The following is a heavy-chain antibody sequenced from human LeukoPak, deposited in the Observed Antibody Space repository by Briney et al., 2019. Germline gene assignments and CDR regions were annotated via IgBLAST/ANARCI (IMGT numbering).Heavy chain of an antibody. Sequence: PGGSLRLSCAASGLTFSSYAMSWVRQAPGKGLEWVSGISGNGGGTYYADSVKGRFTISRDNSKNSLYLQMNSLRAEDTAVYYCAKCSGGSCYQSDDFWGQGTLVTVSS. CDR3: AKCSGGSCYQSDDF. CDR2: ISGNGGGT. J-gene: IGHJ4*02. CDR1: GLTFSSYA. V-gene: IGHV3-23*01. D-gene: IGHD2-15*01.